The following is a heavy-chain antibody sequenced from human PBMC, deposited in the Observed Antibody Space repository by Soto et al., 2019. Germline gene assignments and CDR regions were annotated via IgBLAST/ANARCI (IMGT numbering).Heavy chain of an antibody. D-gene: IGHD2-2*02. V-gene: IGHV4-34*01. J-gene: IGHJ6*03. CDR1: GGSFSGYY. CDR3: ARGKGYTPPYYYYYYYMDV. Sequence: QVQLQQWGAGLLKPSETLSLTCAVYGGSFSGYYWSWIRQPPGKGLEWIGEINHSGSTNYNPSLKRRVTISVDTSKNQFSLKLSSVTAADTAVYYCARGKGYTPPYYYYYYYMDVWGKGTTVTVSS. CDR2: INHSGST.